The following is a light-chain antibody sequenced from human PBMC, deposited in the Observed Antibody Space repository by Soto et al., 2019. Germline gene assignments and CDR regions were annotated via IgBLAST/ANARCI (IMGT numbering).Light chain of an antibody. CDR2: EVV. V-gene: IGLV2-8*01. Sequence: QSVPAQPPSASGSPGQSVTISCTGTKNDIGVYEFVSRYQHHPGKAPRPTIYEVVQPPSGVPDRFFGSKAGHTAPLTVSGLPAADEADYFRKSYAGSNAYVFGSGTKVTVL. J-gene: IGLJ1*01. CDR1: KNDIGVYEF. CDR3: KSYAGSNAYV.